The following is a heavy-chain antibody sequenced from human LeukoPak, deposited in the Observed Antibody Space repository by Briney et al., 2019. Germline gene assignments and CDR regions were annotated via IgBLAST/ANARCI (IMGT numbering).Heavy chain of an antibody. V-gene: IGHV4-34*01. CDR1: GGSFSGYY. Sequence: SETLSLTCAAYGGSFSGYYWSWIRQPPGKGLEWIGEINHSGSTNYNPSLKSRVTISVDTSKNQFSLKLSSVTAADTAVYYCARESDGSSGWLFDYWGQGTLVTVSS. J-gene: IGHJ4*02. D-gene: IGHD6-19*01. CDR2: INHSGST. CDR3: ARESDGSSGWLFDY.